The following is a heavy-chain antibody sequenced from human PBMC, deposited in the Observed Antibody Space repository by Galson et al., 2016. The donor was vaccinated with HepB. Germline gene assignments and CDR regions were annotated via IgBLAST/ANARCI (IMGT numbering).Heavy chain of an antibody. V-gene: IGHV3-7*01. CDR2: IKHDGSET. Sequence: SLRLSCAASGFTFSSYGMNWVRQAPGKGLEWVANIKHDGSETWYVDSMRGRFTISRDNAKNSLYLQMNSLRVEDTAVYYCARAGDRSGYFQLRWFDPWGQGTLVTVSS. J-gene: IGHJ5*02. CDR3: ARAGDRSGYFQLRWFDP. D-gene: IGHD3-22*01. CDR1: GFTFSSYG.